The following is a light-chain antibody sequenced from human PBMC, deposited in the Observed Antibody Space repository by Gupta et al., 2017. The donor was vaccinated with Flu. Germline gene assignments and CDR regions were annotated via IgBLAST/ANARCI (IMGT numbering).Light chain of an antibody. Sequence: EVVMTQSPATLSVFPGERVTLSCRASQSVGVNLAWYQQRPGQAPRLLMSGASIRDPGIPARFSGSGYGTEFTLTIDSLQSEDFAIYYCQQYNNWPPLTFGPGTKVDSK. J-gene: IGKJ3*01. CDR1: QSVGVN. CDR2: GAS. V-gene: IGKV3-15*01. CDR3: QQYNNWPPLT.